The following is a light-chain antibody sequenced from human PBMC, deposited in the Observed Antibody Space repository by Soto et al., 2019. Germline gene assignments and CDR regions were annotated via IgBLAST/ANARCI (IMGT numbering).Light chain of an antibody. CDR2: DVS. CDR1: ISDVGSYNY. Sequence: QSALTQPASVSGSPGQSITISCTGTISDVGSYNYVSWYQQYPGKAPKLMIYDVSTRPSGVSDRFSGSKSGNTASLTISGLRAEDEADYYCGSYTTSSNYFFGTGTKLTVL. V-gene: IGLV2-14*03. CDR3: GSYTTSSNYF. J-gene: IGLJ1*01.